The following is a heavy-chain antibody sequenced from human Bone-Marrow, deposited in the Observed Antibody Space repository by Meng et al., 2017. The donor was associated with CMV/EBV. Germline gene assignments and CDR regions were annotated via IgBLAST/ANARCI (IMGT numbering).Heavy chain of an antibody. CDR1: GGSIGSDY. V-gene: IGHV4-59*12. J-gene: IGHJ4*02. D-gene: IGHD5-24*01. Sequence: SETLSLTCTVSGGSIGSDYWSWIRQSPGKGLEWIGYIFYSGSTDYSPSLKSRVTISVDTSRNQFSLKLNSVTAADTAVYYCARVGAGWLQFFDYWGQGTLVTFSS. CDR3: ARVGAGWLQFFDY. CDR2: IFYSGST.